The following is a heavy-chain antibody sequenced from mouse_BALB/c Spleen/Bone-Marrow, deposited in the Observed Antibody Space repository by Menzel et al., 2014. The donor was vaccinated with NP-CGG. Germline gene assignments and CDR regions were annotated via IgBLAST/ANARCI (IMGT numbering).Heavy chain of an antibody. CDR3: NADPIT. CDR2: IDPENGDT. J-gene: IGHJ2*01. V-gene: IGHV14-4*02. Sequence: EVKVVESGAELVRSGASVKLSCTASGFNIKDYYMNWVKQRPEQGLEWIGWIDPENGDTEYAPKFQGKATMTADTSPNTAYLQLSSLTSEDTGVYYCNADPITWGQGTTLTVSS. CDR1: GFNIKDYY.